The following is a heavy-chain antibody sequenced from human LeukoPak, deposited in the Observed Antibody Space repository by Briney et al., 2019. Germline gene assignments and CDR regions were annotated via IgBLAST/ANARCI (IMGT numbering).Heavy chain of an antibody. CDR3: ARGRRLAAAGGSFDY. D-gene: IGHD6-13*01. J-gene: IGHJ4*02. CDR2: IIPIFGTA. V-gene: IGHV1-69*13. CDR1: GGTFSSYA. Sequence: GASVKVSCKASGGTFSSYAISWVRQAPGQGLEWMGGIIPIFGTANYAQKFQGRVTITADESTSTAYMELSSLRSEDTAVYYCARGRRLAAAGGSFDYWGQGTLVTVSS.